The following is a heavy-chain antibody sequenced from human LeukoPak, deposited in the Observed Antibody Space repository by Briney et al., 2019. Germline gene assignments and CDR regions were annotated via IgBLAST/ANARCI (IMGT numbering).Heavy chain of an antibody. Sequence: SVKVSCRASGGTFSSYAISWVRQAPGQGLELMGGIIPIFGTANYAQKFQGRVTITADESTSTAYMELSSLRSEDTAVYYCARDPPDSSGYYYVNWGQGTLVTVSS. CDR1: GGTFSSYA. D-gene: IGHD3-22*01. J-gene: IGHJ4*02. CDR2: IIPIFGTA. CDR3: ARDPPDSSGYYYVN. V-gene: IGHV1-69*13.